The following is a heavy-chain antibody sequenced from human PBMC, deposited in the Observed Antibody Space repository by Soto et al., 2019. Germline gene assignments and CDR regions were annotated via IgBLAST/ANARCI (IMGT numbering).Heavy chain of an antibody. J-gene: IGHJ4*02. CDR2: IYPGNSDT. V-gene: IGHV5-51*01. D-gene: IGHD6-25*01. Sequence: PGESLKISCKGSGYTFTSNWIGWVRQMPGKGLEWMGIIYPGNSDTRYSPSFQGHVTISADKSITTAYLQWNSLKASDTAMYYCATRVGSALEFDYWGRGTLVTVSS. CDR3: ATRVGSALEFDY. CDR1: GYTFTSNW.